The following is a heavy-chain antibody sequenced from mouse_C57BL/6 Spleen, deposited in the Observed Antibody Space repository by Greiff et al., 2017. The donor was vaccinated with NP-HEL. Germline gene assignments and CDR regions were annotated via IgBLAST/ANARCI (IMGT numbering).Heavy chain of an antibody. V-gene: IGHV5-17*01. CDR3: ARSLTGRGYFDV. D-gene: IGHD4-1*01. CDR2: ISSGSSTI. Sequence: DVHLVESGGGLVKPGGSLKLSCAASGFTFSDYGMHWVRQAPEKGLEWVAYISSGSSTIYYADTVKGRFTISRDNAKNTLFLQMTSLRSEDTAMYYCARSLTGRGYFDVWGTRTTVTVSS. CDR1: GFTFSDYG. J-gene: IGHJ1*03.